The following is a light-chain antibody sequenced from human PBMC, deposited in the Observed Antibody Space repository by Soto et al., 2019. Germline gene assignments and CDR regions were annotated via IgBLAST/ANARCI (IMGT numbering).Light chain of an antibody. Sequence: EIVMTQSPATLSVSPGERATLSCRASQSVSSNLAWYQQKPGQAPRLLIYAASARAADVPGRFSGGGSGTEFTITIISLQPEDSSVYYSQQYENWPPWTFGQGTKVEI. CDR2: AAS. CDR1: QSVSSN. J-gene: IGKJ1*01. V-gene: IGKV3-15*01. CDR3: QQYENWPPWT.